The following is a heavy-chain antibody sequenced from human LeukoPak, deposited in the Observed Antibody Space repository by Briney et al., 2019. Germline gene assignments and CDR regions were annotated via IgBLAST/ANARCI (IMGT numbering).Heavy chain of an antibody. CDR3: ARVPLEWLPPGYYYYYMDV. CDR1: GGSISSYY. Sequence: KTSETLSLTCTVSGGSISSYYWSWIRQPPGEGLEWIGYIYYSGSTNYNPSLKSRVTISVDTSKNQFSLKLSSVTAADTAVYYCARVPLEWLPPGYYYYYMDVWGKGTTVTVSS. V-gene: IGHV4-59*01. J-gene: IGHJ6*03. D-gene: IGHD3-3*01. CDR2: IYYSGST.